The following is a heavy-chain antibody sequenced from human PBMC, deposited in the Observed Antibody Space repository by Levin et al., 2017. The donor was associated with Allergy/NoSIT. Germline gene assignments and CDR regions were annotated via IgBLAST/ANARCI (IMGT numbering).Heavy chain of an antibody. J-gene: IGHJ6*04. D-gene: IGHD3-3*01. CDR3: VRNGFYSLEV. V-gene: IGHV4-4*02. CDR1: GASISSTNW. Sequence: PGGSLRLSCAVSGASISSTNWYSWVRQPPGKGLEWIGEIYPDGRTNYNPSLKSRVTISVEKSRNQFSLKLNSVTAADTAVYYCVRNGFYSLEVWGKGTTVTVSS. CDR2: IYPDGRT.